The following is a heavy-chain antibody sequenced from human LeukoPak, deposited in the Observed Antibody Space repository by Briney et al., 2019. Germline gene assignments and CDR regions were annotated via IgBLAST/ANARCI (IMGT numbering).Heavy chain of an antibody. D-gene: IGHD6-13*01. CDR1: GFTFSTYW. J-gene: IGHJ4*02. V-gene: IGHV3-7*04. Sequence: RAGGSLRLSCAASGFTFSTYWMSWVRQAPGRGLEWVANIKHDGSEKFYVDSVRGRFTISRDNAKNSLYLQLNSLRAEDTALYYCARITGIEAAGDYWGQGTLVTVSS. CDR3: ARITGIEAAGDY. CDR2: IKHDGSEK.